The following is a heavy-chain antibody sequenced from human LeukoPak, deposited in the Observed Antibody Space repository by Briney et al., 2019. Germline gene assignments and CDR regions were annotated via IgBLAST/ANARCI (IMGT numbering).Heavy chain of an antibody. Sequence: GGSLRLSCAASGFTFTNFGMHWVSQAPGKGLEWVAFIRYDGTNNYYADSVKGRFTISRDNSKNTLYLRMTSLRTEDTAIYYCAKYYDYESRLAYWGRGTLVTVSS. CDR2: IRYDGTNN. V-gene: IGHV3-30*02. D-gene: IGHD3-22*01. CDR3: AKYYDYESRLAY. J-gene: IGHJ4*02. CDR1: GFTFTNFG.